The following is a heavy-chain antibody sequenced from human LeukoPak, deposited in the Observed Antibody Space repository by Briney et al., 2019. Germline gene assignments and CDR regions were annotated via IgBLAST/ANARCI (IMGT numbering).Heavy chain of an antibody. Sequence: PSETLSLTCTVSGGSISSYYWSCIRQPPGKGLEWIGYIYYSGSTNYNPSLKSRVTISVDTSKNQFSLKLSSVTAADTAVYYCASSPAGDYDFWSGPYYFDYWGQGTLVTVSS. V-gene: IGHV4-59*01. CDR2: IYYSGST. CDR3: ASSPAGDYDFWSGPYYFDY. CDR1: GGSISSYY. J-gene: IGHJ4*02. D-gene: IGHD3-3*01.